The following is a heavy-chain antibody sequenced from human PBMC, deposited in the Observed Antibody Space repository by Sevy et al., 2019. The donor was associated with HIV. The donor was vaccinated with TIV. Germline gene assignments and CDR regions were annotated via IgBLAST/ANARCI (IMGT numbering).Heavy chain of an antibody. CDR3: ARGQWAAWYDSSGYQRSGDAFDI. CDR1: GFTFSSYA. V-gene: IGHV3-30*04. Sequence: GGSLRLSCAASGFTFSSYAMHWVRQAPGKGLEWVAVISYDGSNKYYADSVKGRFTISRDNSKNTLYLQMNSLRAEDTAVYYCARGQWAAWYDSSGYQRSGDAFDIRGQGTMVTVSS. D-gene: IGHD3-22*01. CDR2: ISYDGSNK. J-gene: IGHJ3*02.